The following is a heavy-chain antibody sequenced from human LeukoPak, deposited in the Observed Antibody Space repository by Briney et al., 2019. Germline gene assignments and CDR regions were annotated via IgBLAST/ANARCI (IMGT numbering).Heavy chain of an antibody. CDR1: GFTFSNYS. CDR2: INSDGTST. J-gene: IGHJ5*02. D-gene: IGHD2-15*01. Sequence: SGGSLRLSCAASGFTFSNYSMHWVRQAPGKGLVWVSRINSDGTSTMYADSVKGRFTISRDNAKNTLYLQMNSLRDEDTAVYYCARRVDATRWFDPWGQGTLVTVSS. V-gene: IGHV3-74*03. CDR3: ARRVDATRWFDP.